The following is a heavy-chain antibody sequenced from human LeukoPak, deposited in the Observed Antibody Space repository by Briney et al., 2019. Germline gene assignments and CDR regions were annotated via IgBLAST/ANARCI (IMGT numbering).Heavy chain of an antibody. V-gene: IGHV4-59*13. CDR1: GGSFNNNH. Sequence: SETLSLTCTVSGGSFNNNHWTWIRKPPGKGLEWISFVSSSGYTEYNASLNTRLTISTDTSNNRFSLRLRSVTASHTAVYYCAKLSHIAAAGAYSYHALDVWGQGTTVTVSS. J-gene: IGHJ6*02. CDR2: VSSSGYT. CDR3: AKLSHIAAAGAYSYHALDV. D-gene: IGHD6-25*01.